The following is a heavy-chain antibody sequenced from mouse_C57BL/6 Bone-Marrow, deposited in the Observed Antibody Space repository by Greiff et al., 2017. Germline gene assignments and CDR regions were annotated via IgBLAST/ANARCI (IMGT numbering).Heavy chain of an antibody. D-gene: IGHD1-1*01. CDR1: GYTFTSYW. J-gene: IGHJ1*03. CDR2: IDPNSGGT. Sequence: QVQLQQPGAELVKPGASVKLSCKASGYTFTSYWMHWVKQRPGRGLEWIGRIDPNSGGTKYNEKFKSKATLTVDKPSSTAYMQLSSLTSEDSAVYDCAREYYGSSYVWYFDVWGTGTTVTVSS. CDR3: AREYYGSSYVWYFDV. V-gene: IGHV1-72*01.